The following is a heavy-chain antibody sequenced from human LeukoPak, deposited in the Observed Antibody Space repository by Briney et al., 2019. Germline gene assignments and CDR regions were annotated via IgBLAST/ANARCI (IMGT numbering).Heavy chain of an antibody. CDR2: IYHGGST. CDR3: ARVLPEADSSGYSGDNWFDP. Sequence: SETLSLTCIVSGGSISSISSNNYHWGWIRQPPGKGLEWIGYIYHGGSTYYNPSLKSRVTISVDRSKNQFSLKLNSVTAADTAVYYCARVLPEADSSGYSGDNWFDPWGQGTLVTVSS. V-gene: IGHV4-30-2*01. D-gene: IGHD3-22*01. CDR1: GGSISSISSNNYH. J-gene: IGHJ5*02.